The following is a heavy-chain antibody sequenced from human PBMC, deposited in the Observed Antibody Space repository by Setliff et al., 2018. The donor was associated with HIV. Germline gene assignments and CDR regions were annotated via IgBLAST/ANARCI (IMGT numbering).Heavy chain of an antibody. CDR1: GGSVSSGSYY. J-gene: IGHJ4*02. CDR3: ARYSPRGYALTGPY. D-gene: IGHD6-25*01. CDR2: IYYSGST. Sequence: PSETLSLTCTVSGGSVSSGSYYWSWIRQPPGKGLEWIGYIYYSGSTKHNPSLKSRVTISLDTSKNQFSLKLTSVTAADTAVYYCARYSPRGYALTGPYWGQGTLVTVS. V-gene: IGHV4-61*01.